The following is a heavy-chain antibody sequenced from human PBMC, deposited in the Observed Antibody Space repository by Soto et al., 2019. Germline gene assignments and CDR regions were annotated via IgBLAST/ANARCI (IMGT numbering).Heavy chain of an antibody. CDR3: ARGVYSSSSD. CDR1: GDSISSNNW. V-gene: IGHV4-4*02. CDR2: IYHSGTT. D-gene: IGHD6-6*01. J-gene: IGHJ4*02. Sequence: QVQLQEAGPGLVKPSGTLSLTCAVSGDSISSNNWWHWVRQPPGKGLEWIGEIYHSGTTNYNPSLKSLVTISVDKSKNQTPLKLNSVTAADTAVYYCARGVYSSSSDWGQGTLVTVSS.